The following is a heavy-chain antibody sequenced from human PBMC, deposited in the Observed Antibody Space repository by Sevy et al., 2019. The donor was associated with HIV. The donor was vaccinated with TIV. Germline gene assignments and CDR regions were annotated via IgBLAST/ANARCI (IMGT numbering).Heavy chain of an antibody. D-gene: IGHD1-26*01. CDR2: ISGSSNYI. CDR1: AFTFSSYN. V-gene: IGHV3-21*03. Sequence: GGSLRLSCAASAFTFSSYNMNWVRQAPGKGLEWVSCISGSSNYIYYAESLKGRFIISRDNAKNTLYLQMNSLRADDTALYYCARDPPDGSYDYFDYWGQGTLVTVSS. J-gene: IGHJ4*02. CDR3: ARDPPDGSYDYFDY.